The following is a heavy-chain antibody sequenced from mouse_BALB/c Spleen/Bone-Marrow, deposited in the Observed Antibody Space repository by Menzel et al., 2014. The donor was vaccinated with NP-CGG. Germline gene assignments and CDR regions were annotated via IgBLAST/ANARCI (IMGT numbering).Heavy chain of an antibody. V-gene: IGHV2-5*01. CDR2: IWRGGST. CDR3: AKNRRGTRAMDY. D-gene: IGHD3-3*01. J-gene: IGHJ4*01. Sequence: MQLQQSGPGLVQSSQSLSITCTVSGFSLTNYGVHWVRQSPGKGLEWLGVIWRGGSTDYNAAFMSRLSITRDNSKSQVFFKMNSLQADDTAIYYCAKNRRGTRAMDYWGQGTSVTVSS. CDR1: GFSLTNYG.